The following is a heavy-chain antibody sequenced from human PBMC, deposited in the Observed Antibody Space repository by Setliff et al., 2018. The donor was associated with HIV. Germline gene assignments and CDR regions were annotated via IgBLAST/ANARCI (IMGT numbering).Heavy chain of an antibody. Sequence: SETLSLTCTVSGGSISSYYWSWIRQPPGKGLEWIGYIYTSGSTNYNPSLKSRVTISVDTSKNQFPLTVSSVTAADTAVYYCAREIPYSYGGRGHPLWGQGTLVTVSS. D-gene: IGHD3-22*01. CDR2: IYTSGST. CDR3: AREIPYSYGGRGHPL. J-gene: IGHJ4*02. V-gene: IGHV4-4*09. CDR1: GGSISSYY.